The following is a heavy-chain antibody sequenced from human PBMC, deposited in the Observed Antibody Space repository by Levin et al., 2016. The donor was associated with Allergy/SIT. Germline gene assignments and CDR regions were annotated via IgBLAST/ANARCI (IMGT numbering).Heavy chain of an antibody. V-gene: IGHV5-10-1*01. Sequence: VRQMPGKGLEWMGRIDPSDSYTNYSPSFQGHVTISADKSISTAYLQWSSLKASDTAMYYCARRYDILTGNSRLFEMDVWGQGTTVTVSS. D-gene: IGHD3-9*01. CDR3: ARRYDILTGNSRLFEMDV. J-gene: IGHJ6*02. CDR2: IDPSDSYT.